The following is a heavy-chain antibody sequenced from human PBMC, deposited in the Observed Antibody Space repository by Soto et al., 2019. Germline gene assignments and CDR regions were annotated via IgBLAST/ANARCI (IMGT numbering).Heavy chain of an antibody. CDR2: IYYSGST. V-gene: IGHV4-61*01. CDR3: ARGLYYDFWSGYYAFDY. J-gene: IGHJ4*02. CDR1: GGSVSSGSYY. D-gene: IGHD3-3*01. Sequence: SETLSLTCAVSGGSVSSGSYYWSWIRQPPGKGLEWIGYIYYSGSTYYNPSLKSRVTISVDTSKNQFSLKLSSVTAADTAVYYCARGLYYDFWSGYYAFDYWGQGTLVTVSS.